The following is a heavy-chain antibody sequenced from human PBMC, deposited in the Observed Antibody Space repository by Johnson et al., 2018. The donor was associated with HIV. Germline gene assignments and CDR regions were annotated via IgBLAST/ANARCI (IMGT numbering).Heavy chain of an antibody. CDR1: GFTVSGNS. D-gene: IGHD2-15*01. V-gene: IGHV3-53*01. CDR3: ARDGRFFSGGRCSSGAFDI. Sequence: VQLVESGGGLIQPGGSLRLSCAASGFTVSGNSLSWVRQAPGKGLEWVSVTYSDGNIDYAASVKGRFTISRDSSENMVFLQMNSLRAEDKAVYYCARDGRFFSGGRCSSGAFDIWGQGTIVTVSS. CDR2: TYSDGNI. J-gene: IGHJ3*02.